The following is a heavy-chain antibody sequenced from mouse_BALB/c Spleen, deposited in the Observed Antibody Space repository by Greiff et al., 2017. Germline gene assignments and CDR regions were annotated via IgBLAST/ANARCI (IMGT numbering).Heavy chain of an antibody. Sequence: VQLQQSGPGLVKPSQSLSLTCSVTGYSITSGYYWNWIRQFPGNQLEWMGYISYDGSNNYNPSLKNRSSITRDTSKNQFFLKLNSVTTEDTATYYCARGGNYWFAYWGQGTLVTVSA. D-gene: IGHD2-1*01. CDR2: ISYDGSN. J-gene: IGHJ3*01. CDR1: GYSITSGYY. CDR3: ARGGNYWFAY. V-gene: IGHV3-6*02.